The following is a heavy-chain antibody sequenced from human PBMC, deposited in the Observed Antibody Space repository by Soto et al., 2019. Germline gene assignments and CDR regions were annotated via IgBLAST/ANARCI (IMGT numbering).Heavy chain of an antibody. CDR3: ARGWELGVTTQDAFDI. J-gene: IGHJ3*02. CDR1: GYTFTSYG. Sequence: QVQLVQSGAEVKKPGASVKVSCKASGYTFTSYGISWVRQAPGQGLEWMGWIRAYNGNTNYAQKLQGRVTMTTDTSTSTAYMELRSLKSDDTAVYYCARGWELGVTTQDAFDIWGQGTMVTVSS. CDR2: IRAYNGNT. V-gene: IGHV1-18*01. D-gene: IGHD1-26*01.